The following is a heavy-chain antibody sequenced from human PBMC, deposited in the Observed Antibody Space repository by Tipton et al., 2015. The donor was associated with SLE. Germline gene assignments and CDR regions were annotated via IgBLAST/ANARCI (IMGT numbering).Heavy chain of an antibody. CDR1: GGSISSSSYY. CDR3: ARDSSSPGFDL. Sequence: TLSLTCTVSGGSISSSSYYWSWIRQPPGKGLEWIGYIYYSGSTNYNPSLKSRVTISVDTSKNQFSLKLSSVTAADTAVYYCARDSSSPGFDLWGRGTLVTVSS. V-gene: IGHV4-61*01. D-gene: IGHD6-13*01. CDR2: IYYSGST. J-gene: IGHJ2*01.